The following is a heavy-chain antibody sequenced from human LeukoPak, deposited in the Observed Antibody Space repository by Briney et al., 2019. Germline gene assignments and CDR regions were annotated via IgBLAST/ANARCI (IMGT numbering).Heavy chain of an antibody. CDR1: GFTFSSYW. D-gene: IGHD3-3*01. CDR2: INSDGSST. V-gene: IGHV3-74*01. CDR3: ARAEGDLWSGYYSLDY. Sequence: GGSLRLSCAASGFTFSSYWMHWVRQAPGKGLVWVSRINSDGSSTTYADSVKGRFTISRDNAKNTLYLQMNSLRAEDTAVYYCARAEGDLWSGYYSLDYWSQGTLVTVSS. J-gene: IGHJ4*02.